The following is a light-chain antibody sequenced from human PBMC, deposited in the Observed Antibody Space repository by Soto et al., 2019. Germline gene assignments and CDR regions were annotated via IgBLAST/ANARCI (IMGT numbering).Light chain of an antibody. J-gene: IGKJ4*01. V-gene: IGKV1-9*01. CDR1: QAISSS. Sequence: ITLTQSPSSLSASVGDRVTITCRASQAISSSLAWYQQKPGEAPKLLIYAASTLHGGVPSRFSGSGSGTDFALTITSLQAEDFATYYCQQLRSYPSTFGGGTKVDI. CDR2: AAS. CDR3: QQLRSYPST.